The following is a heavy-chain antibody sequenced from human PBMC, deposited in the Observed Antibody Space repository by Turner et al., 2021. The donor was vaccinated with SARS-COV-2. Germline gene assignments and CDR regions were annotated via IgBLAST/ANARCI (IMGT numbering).Heavy chain of an antibody. CDR1: GFTVSNNY. V-gene: IGHV3-66*01. J-gene: IGHJ4*02. CDR2: IYSVGTT. CDR3: ARGEMRGVTGDY. D-gene: IGHD3-10*01. Sequence: EVQLVQSGGGSVQPGGSLSLTCTASGFTVSNNYMRWVRQGPGKGLEWVSLIYSVGTTKYADSVKGRFTISRDNSKNTLYLQMNSLRAEDTAVYYCARGEMRGVTGDYWGRGTLVTVSS.